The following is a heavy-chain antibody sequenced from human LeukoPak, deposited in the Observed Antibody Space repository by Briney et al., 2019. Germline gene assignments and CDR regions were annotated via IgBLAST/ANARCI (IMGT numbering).Heavy chain of an antibody. CDR3: VRETVVVPAATRPYNWFDP. CDR1: GGSISSGDYY. CDR2: IYYIGST. V-gene: IGHV4-30-4*08. Sequence: SEPLSLTCTVSGGSISSGDYYWSWIRQPPGKGLEWIGYIYYIGSTYYNPSLKSRVTISVDTSKNQFSLKLTSVTAADTAVYYCVRETVVVPAATRPYNWFDPWGQGTLVTVSS. D-gene: IGHD2-2*01. J-gene: IGHJ5*02.